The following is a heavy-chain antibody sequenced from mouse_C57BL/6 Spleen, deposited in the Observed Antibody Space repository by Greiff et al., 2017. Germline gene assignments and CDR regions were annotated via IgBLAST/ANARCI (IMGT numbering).Heavy chain of an antibody. V-gene: IGHV1-82*01. Sequence: VKLQESGPELVKPGASVKISCKASGYAFSSSWMNWVKQRPGKGLEWIGRIYPGDGDTNYNGKFKGKATLTADKSSSTAYMQLSSLTSEDSAVYFCARVLLRSWDYWGQGTSVTVSS. CDR3: ARVLLRSWDY. CDR2: IYPGDGDT. D-gene: IGHD1-1*01. J-gene: IGHJ4*01. CDR1: GYAFSSSW.